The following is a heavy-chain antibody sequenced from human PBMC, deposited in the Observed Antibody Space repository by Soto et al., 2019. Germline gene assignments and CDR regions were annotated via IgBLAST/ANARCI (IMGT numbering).Heavy chain of an antibody. CDR3: AKGPKIPFYSGSYPPDY. D-gene: IGHD1-26*01. Sequence: ASVKVSCKVSGYTLTELSMHWVRQAPGKGLEWMGGFDPEDGETIYAQKFQGRVTMTEDTSTDTAYMELSSLRSEDTAVYYCAKGPKIPFYSGSYPPDYWGQGTLVTVSS. V-gene: IGHV1-24*01. CDR1: GYTLTELS. J-gene: IGHJ4*02. CDR2: FDPEDGET.